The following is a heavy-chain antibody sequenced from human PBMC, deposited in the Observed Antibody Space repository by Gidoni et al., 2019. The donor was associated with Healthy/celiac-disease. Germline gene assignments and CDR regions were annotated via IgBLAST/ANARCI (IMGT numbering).Heavy chain of an antibody. CDR1: GYSFTSYW. J-gene: IGHJ4*02. CDR2: IYPGDSDT. V-gene: IGHV5-51*01. D-gene: IGHD6-19*01. CDR3: ARGLDLGH. Sequence: EVRLVQSGEGWKRPGGSRRISGRGSGYSFTSYWIGWVRQMPGKGLEWMGIIYPGDSDTRYSPSFQGQVTISADKSISTAYLQWSSLKASDTAMYYCARGLDLGHWGQGTLVTVSS.